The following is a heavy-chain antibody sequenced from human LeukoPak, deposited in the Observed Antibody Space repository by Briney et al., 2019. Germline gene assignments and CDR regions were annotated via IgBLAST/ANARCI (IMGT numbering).Heavy chain of an antibody. V-gene: IGHV5-51*01. D-gene: IGHD2-2*01. J-gene: IGHJ5*02. CDR2: VYPADPDT. CDR3: ATPYSTSGGA. Sequence: GDSLKISCKASGYNFPNFWLGWVRQMPGKGLEWMAIVYPADPDTRYSPSFEGQVTIPADSSINTAYLQWRSLKASDSAMYYCATPYSTSGGAWGQGTLVTVSS. CDR1: GYNFPNFW.